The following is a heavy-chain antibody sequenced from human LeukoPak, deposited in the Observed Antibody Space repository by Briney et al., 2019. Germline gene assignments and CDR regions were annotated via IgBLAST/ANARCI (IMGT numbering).Heavy chain of an antibody. J-gene: IGHJ1*01. V-gene: IGHV4-39*07. D-gene: IGHD3-22*01. Sequence: SETLSLTCTVSGGSISSSSYYWGWIRQPPGKGLEWIGSIYYSGSTYYNPSLKSRVTISVDTSKNQFSLKLSSVTAADTAVYYCASQDSSGYYAHFQHWGQGTLVTVSS. CDR3: ASQDSSGYYAHFQH. CDR2: IYYSGST. CDR1: GGSISSSSYY.